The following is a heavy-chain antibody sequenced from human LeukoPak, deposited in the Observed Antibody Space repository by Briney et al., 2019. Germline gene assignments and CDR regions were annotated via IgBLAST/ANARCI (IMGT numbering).Heavy chain of an antibody. Sequence: VSVKVSCKASGYTFTGYYMHWVRQAPGQGLEWMGWINPNSGGTNYAQKFQGRVTMTRDTSISTAYMELSRLRSDDTAVYYCARRVPAGIGTFDIWGQGTMVTVSS. V-gene: IGHV1-2*02. J-gene: IGHJ3*02. CDR2: INPNSGGT. CDR1: GYTFTGYY. D-gene: IGHD2-2*02. CDR3: ARRVPAGIGTFDI.